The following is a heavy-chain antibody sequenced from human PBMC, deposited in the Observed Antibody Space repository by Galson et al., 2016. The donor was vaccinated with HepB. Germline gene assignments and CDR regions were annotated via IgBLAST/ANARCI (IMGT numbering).Heavy chain of an antibody. CDR2: IVPFLEGS. D-gene: IGHD1-14*01. J-gene: IGHJ5*02. CDR1: GGTFTNLA. V-gene: IGHV1-69*10. CDR3: ANSHDFGYNFFDP. Sequence: SVKVSCKASGGTFTNLALTWVRQAPGQGLEWMGGIVPFLEGSHYAQKFQDRVTFTADESTGTAYMELRNLRSEDTAIYYCANSHDFGYNFFDPRGPGTLVTVSS.